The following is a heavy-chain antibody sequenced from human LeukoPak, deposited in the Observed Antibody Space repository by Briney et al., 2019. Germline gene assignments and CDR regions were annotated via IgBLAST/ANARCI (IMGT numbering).Heavy chain of an antibody. Sequence: GGSLRLSCAPSGFTFSSYAMYWVRQAPGKGLEWVSAIGGSAVSTYFADSVKGRFSISRDNSKNTLYLQMNSLRAEDTAVYYCAKQEVNSYGSSDYYPYYFDYWGQGTLVTVSS. V-gene: IGHV3-23*01. J-gene: IGHJ4*02. CDR2: IGGSAVST. CDR3: AKQEVNSYGSSDYYPYYFDY. CDR1: GFTFSSYA. D-gene: IGHD3-22*01.